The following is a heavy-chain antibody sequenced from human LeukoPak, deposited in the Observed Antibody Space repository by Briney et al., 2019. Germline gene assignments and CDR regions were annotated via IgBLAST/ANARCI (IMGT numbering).Heavy chain of an antibody. V-gene: IGHV4-59*01. CDR2: IYYSGRT. CDR3: ASEEYSSSVDY. Sequence: PSQTLSLTCTISGGSISTYYWSWIRQFPGKVLEWIGYIYYSGRTTYNTSLKSRVTISVVTSKTQLSLKMGSLSAADTAVYYCASEEYSSSVDYWGQGTLVTVSS. D-gene: IGHD6-6*01. J-gene: IGHJ4*02. CDR1: GGSISTYY.